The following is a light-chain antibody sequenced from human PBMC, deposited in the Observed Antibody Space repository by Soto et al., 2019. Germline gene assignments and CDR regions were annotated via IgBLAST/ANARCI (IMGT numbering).Light chain of an antibody. Sequence: SVLTQPASVSGSPGQSITISCTGTSSDVGGYNYVSWYQQHPGKAPKLMIYEVSNRPSGVSNRFSGSKSGNTASLTISGLQAEDEADYYCSSYTCSSTYVFGTGTKFAVL. CDR2: EVS. CDR3: SSYTCSSTYV. CDR1: SSDVGGYNY. J-gene: IGLJ1*01. V-gene: IGLV2-14*01.